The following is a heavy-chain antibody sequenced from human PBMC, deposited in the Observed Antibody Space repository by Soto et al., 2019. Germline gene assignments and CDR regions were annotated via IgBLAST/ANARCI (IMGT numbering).Heavy chain of an antibody. CDR2: IYHSGST. CDR3: ARSPDSSGYYPRWYYHGMHV. V-gene: IGHV4-4*02. D-gene: IGHD3-22*01. CDR1: GGNISSSNG. J-gene: IGHJ6*01. Sequence: ASEPLCLTCAVAGGNISSSNGWRFVRQPPGKGLEWIGEIYHSGSTNYNPSLKRRVTISVDKSKNQFSLKLSSVTAADTAVYYCARSPDSSGYYPRWYYHGMHVWGQGPTVTVS.